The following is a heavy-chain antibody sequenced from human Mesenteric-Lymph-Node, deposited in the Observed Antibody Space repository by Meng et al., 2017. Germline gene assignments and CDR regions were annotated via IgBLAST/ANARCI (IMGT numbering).Heavy chain of an antibody. CDR3: ARVDVTMVRGVRKSADC. CDR2: ISGSGGSI. D-gene: IGHD3-10*01. V-gene: IGHV3-23*01. Sequence: GESLKISCAASGFTFSSYAMSWVRQAPGKGLEWVSAISGSGGSIYYADSVKGRFTISRDNSKNTLYMQMSSLRVDDTAVYYCARVDVTMVRGVRKSADCWGQGTLVTVSS. J-gene: IGHJ4*02. CDR1: GFTFSSYA.